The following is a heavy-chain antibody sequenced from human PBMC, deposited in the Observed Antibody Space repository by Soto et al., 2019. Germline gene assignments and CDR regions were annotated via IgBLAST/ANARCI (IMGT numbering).Heavy chain of an antibody. D-gene: IGHD5-18*01. J-gene: IGHJ5*02. CDR1: GGSISIDGYY. V-gene: IGHV4-31*03. Sequence: SETLSLTCSVSGGSISIDGYYWSCIRQHPGKGLEWIGYIYYSGITYYNPSLKSRATISVDTSKNQFSLKLSSVTAADTAVYYCARDTAAIGQFDPWGQGTLVTVSS. CDR2: IYYSGIT. CDR3: ARDTAAIGQFDP.